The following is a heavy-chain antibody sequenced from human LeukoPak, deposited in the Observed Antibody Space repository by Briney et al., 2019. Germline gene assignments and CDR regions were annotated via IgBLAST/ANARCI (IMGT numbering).Heavy chain of an antibody. CDR1: GFTFDDYT. CDR2: ISWNSGSI. V-gene: IGHV3-9*01. J-gene: IGHJ4*02. CDR3: ANLGPAAIY. Sequence: GGSLRLSCAASGFTFDDYTMHWVRQAPGKGLEWVSGISWNSGSIGYADSVKGRFTISRDNAKNSLYLQMNSLRAEDTALYYCANLGPAAIYWGQGTLVTVSS. D-gene: IGHD2-2*01.